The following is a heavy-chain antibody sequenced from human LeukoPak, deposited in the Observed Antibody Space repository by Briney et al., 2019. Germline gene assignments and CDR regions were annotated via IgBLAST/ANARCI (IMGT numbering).Heavy chain of an antibody. D-gene: IGHD6-19*01. CDR1: GGTFSSYA. CDR2: ITPIFGTA. CDR3: ARRNDSSGIDYFDY. V-gene: IGHV1-69*13. Sequence: SVKVSCKASGGTFSSYAISWVRQAPGQGLEWMGGITPIFGTANYAQKFQGRVTITADESTSAAYIELSSLRSEDTAVYYCARRNDSSGIDYFDYWGQGTLVTVSS. J-gene: IGHJ4*02.